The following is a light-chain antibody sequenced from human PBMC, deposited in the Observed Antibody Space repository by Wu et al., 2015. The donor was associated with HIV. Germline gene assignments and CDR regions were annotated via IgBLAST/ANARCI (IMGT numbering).Light chain of an antibody. Sequence: IVLTQSPGTLSLSPGERATLSCRASQSISTSYFTWYQQKPGQAPRVVIYGGSTRATGVPDRFSGSASGTDFTLTISRLEPEDFAVYYCQQRRYWPLYTFGQGTKLEIK. CDR3: QQRRYWPLYT. V-gene: IGKV3D-20*02. CDR1: QSISTSY. J-gene: IGKJ2*01. CDR2: GGS.